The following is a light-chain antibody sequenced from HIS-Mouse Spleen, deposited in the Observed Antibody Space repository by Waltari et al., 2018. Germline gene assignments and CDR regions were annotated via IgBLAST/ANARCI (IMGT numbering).Light chain of an antibody. Sequence: QPALTQPAPVSGSPGQSITISCTGTRSDVGGYNYVSWYQQHPGKAPKLMIYDVSNRPSGVSNRFSGSKSGNTASLTISGLQAEDEADYYCSSYTSSSFNVVFGGGTKLTVL. CDR3: SSYTSSSFNVV. CDR2: DVS. CDR1: RSDVGGYNY. V-gene: IGLV2-14*03. J-gene: IGLJ2*01.